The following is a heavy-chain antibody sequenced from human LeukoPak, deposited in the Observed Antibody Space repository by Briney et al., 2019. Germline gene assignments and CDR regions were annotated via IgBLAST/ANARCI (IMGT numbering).Heavy chain of an antibody. CDR2: ISSDGSST. CDR1: GFTFGNHW. Sequence: PGGSLRLSCAASGFTFGNHWMHWVRQTPGKGLVWVSRISSDGSSTTYADSVKGRFTISRDNAKNTLYLQMNNQRAEDTAMYYCARDQRVTGRPDIDYWGQGTLVIVSS. J-gene: IGHJ4*02. CDR3: ARDQRVTGRPDIDY. D-gene: IGHD6-6*01. V-gene: IGHV3-74*03.